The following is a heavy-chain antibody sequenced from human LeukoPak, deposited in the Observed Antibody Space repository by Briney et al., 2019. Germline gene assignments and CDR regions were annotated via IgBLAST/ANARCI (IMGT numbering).Heavy chain of an antibody. J-gene: IGHJ5*02. CDR2: ISSSGSAI. CDR3: AKKSYGGGNWFDP. D-gene: IGHD5-18*01. V-gene: IGHV3-11*01. CDR1: GFTFSDYY. Sequence: PGGSLRLSCAASGFTFSDYYMSWIRQAPGKGLEWVSYISSSGSAIYYADSVKGRFTISRDNAKNSLYLQMNSLRAEDTAVYYCAKKSYGGGNWFDPWGQGTLVTVSS.